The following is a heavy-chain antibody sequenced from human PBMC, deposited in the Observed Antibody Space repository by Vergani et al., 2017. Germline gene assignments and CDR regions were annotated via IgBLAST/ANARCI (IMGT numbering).Heavy chain of an antibody. CDR1: GGSISSYY. Sequence: QVQLQESGPGLLKPSETLSLTCTVSGGSISSYYWSWIRQPPGKGLEWIGYIYYSGSTNYNPSLKSRVTISVDTSKNQFSLKLSSVTAADTAVYYCARDNYDILTGYYTDYYYYYMDVWGKGTTVTVSS. D-gene: IGHD3-9*01. CDR2: IYYSGST. CDR3: ARDNYDILTGYYTDYYYYYMDV. V-gene: IGHV4-59*01. J-gene: IGHJ6*03.